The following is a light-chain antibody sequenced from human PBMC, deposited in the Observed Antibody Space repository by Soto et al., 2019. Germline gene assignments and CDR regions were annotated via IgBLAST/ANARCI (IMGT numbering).Light chain of an antibody. J-gene: IGLJ3*02. CDR1: SGSVSTNYY. Sequence: QTVVTQEPSFSVSPGGTVTLTCGLSSGSVSTNYYPSWYQQTPGQAPRTLIYSTNTRSSGVPDRFSGSILGNKAALTITGAQADDESGYYCVLYMGSGICVFGGGTQLTVL. CDR3: VLYMGSGICV. CDR2: STN. V-gene: IGLV8-61*01.